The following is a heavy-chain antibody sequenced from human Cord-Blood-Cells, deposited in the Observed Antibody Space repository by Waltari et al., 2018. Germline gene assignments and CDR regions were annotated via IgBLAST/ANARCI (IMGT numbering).Heavy chain of an antibody. CDR1: GFTVSSNY. D-gene: IGHD4-17*01. Sequence: EVQLVESGGGLIQPGGSLRLSCAASGFTVSSNYMSWVRQAPGKGLDWVSVIYSGGSTYYADSVKGRLTISRDNSKNTLYLQMNSLRAEDTAVYYCARESPYGGNTYWYFDLWGRGTLVTVSS. V-gene: IGHV3-53*01. J-gene: IGHJ2*01. CDR2: IYSGGST. CDR3: ARESPYGGNTYWYFDL.